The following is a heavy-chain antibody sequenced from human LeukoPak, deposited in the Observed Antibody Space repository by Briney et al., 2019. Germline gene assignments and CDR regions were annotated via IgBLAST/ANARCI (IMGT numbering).Heavy chain of an antibody. CDR1: GYSISSGYY. D-gene: IGHD1-26*01. CDR2: IYHSGNT. J-gene: IGHJ4*02. CDR3: ARVTSMGSIDY. Sequence: PSETLSLTCTVSGYSISSGYYWGRIRQPPGKGLEWIGSIYHSGNTYYNPSLKSRVTISVDTSKNQFSLKLSSVTAADTAIYYCARVTSMGSIDYWGQGTLVTVSS. V-gene: IGHV4-38-2*02.